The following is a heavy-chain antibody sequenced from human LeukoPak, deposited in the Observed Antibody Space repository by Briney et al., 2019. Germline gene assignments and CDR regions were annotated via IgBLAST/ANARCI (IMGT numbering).Heavy chain of an antibody. Sequence: PGGSLRLSCAASGFTLSSYAMHWVRQAPGKGLEWVAVISYDGSNKYYADSVKGRFTISRDNSKNTLYLQMNSLRAEDTAVYYCARDWGEVITTPFDYWGQGTLVTVSS. D-gene: IGHD3-22*01. CDR3: ARDWGEVITTPFDY. CDR1: GFTLSSYA. V-gene: IGHV3-30-3*01. J-gene: IGHJ4*02. CDR2: ISYDGSNK.